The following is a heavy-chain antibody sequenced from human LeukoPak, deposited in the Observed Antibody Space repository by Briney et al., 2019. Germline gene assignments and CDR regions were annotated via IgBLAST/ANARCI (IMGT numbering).Heavy chain of an antibody. Sequence: GGSLRLSCVASGFTFSTYRLNSVRQAPGKGLEWVSSISRSSDYMYYANSVKGRFTISRDNAKNSLYLQMNSLRAEDTAVYYCARADCGGDCPTYYYYMDVWGKGTTVTVAS. CDR1: GFTFSTYR. CDR2: ISRSSDYM. D-gene: IGHD2-21*01. J-gene: IGHJ6*03. CDR3: ARADCGGDCPTYYYYMDV. V-gene: IGHV3-21*01.